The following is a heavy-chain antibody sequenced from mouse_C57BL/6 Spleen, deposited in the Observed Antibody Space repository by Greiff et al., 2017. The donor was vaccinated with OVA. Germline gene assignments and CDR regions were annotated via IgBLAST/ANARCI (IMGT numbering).Heavy chain of an antibody. CDR2: IDPSDSET. CDR1: GYTFTSYW. V-gene: IGHV1-52*01. J-gene: IGHJ1*03. CDR3: ARFGWLPRYFDV. Sequence: QVQLQQPGAELVRPGSSVKLSCKASGYTFTSYWMHWVKQRPIQGLEWIGNIDPSDSETHYNQKFKDKATLTVDKSSSTAYMQLSSLTSEDSAVYYCARFGWLPRYFDVWGTGTTVTVSS. D-gene: IGHD2-3*01.